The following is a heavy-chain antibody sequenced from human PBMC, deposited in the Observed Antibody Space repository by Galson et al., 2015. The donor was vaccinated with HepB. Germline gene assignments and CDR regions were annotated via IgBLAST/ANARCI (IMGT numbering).Heavy chain of an antibody. CDR2: INIRGTYI. CDR3: VRDGYYDVSGYSTGYQFDY. D-gene: IGHD3-22*01. CDR1: GFSFSNYN. J-gene: IGHJ4*02. Sequence: SLRLSCAASGFSFSNYNMNWVRQAPGKGLEWVSSINIRGTYIYYADSVKGRFGISRDNAQNSLYLQMNSLRADDTAVYYCVRDGYYDVSGYSTGYQFDYWGQGTLVTVSS. V-gene: IGHV3-21*01.